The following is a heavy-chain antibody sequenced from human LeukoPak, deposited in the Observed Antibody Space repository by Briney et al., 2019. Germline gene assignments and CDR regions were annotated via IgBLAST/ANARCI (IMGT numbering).Heavy chain of an antibody. Sequence: GASVKVSCKASGYTFTSYGISWVRQAPGQGLEWMGWISAYNGNTNYAQKLQGRVTMTTDTSTSTAYMELRSLRFDDTAVYYCARESASYDFWSGYYHDPWGQGTLVTVSS. V-gene: IGHV1-18*01. J-gene: IGHJ5*02. CDR2: ISAYNGNT. CDR3: ARESASYDFWSGYYHDP. CDR1: GYTFTSYG. D-gene: IGHD3-3*01.